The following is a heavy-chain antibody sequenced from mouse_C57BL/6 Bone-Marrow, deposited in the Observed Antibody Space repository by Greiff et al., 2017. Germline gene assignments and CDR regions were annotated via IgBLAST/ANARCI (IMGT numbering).Heavy chain of an antibody. V-gene: IGHV14-4*01. CDR1: GFNIKDDY. Sequence: EVQLVESGAELVRPGASVKFSCTASGFNIKDDYMHWVKQRPEQGLEWIGWIDPENGDTEYASKFQGKATITADTSSNTAYLQLSSLTSEDTAVYYCTTNWDGVDYWGQGTTLTVSS. CDR3: TTNWDGVDY. J-gene: IGHJ2*01. CDR2: IDPENGDT. D-gene: IGHD4-1*01.